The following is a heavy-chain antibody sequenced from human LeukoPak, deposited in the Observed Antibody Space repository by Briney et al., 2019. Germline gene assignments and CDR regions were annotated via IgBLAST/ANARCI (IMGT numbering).Heavy chain of an antibody. CDR3: ARDREFIVPGPGNNWFDP. CDR2: ISAYNGKT. CDR1: GYTFTRFG. V-gene: IGHV1-18*01. D-gene: IGHD1-1*01. J-gene: IGHJ5*02. Sequence: GASVKVSCKGSGYTFTRFGISWVRQAPGQGLEWMGWISAYNGKTNYAQKFQGRMTLTTDTSTSTAYMELRSLRSDDTAVYFCARDREFIVPGPGNNWFDPWGQGSLLIVSS.